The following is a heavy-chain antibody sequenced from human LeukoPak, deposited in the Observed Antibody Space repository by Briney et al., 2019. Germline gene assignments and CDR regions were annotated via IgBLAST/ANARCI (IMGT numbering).Heavy chain of an antibody. V-gene: IGHV3-23*01. CDR2: ISGGGGTT. CDR3: VKDLNTPKSDYYDSSGYYQLDY. Sequence: GGSLRLSCAASGFTFSSYAMSWVRQAPGKRLEWVSAISGGGGTTYYADSVKGRFTISRDNSKNTLYLQMSSLRAEDTVVYYCVKDLNTPKSDYYDSSGYYQLDYWGQGTLVTVSS. CDR1: GFTFSSYA. D-gene: IGHD3-22*01. J-gene: IGHJ4*02.